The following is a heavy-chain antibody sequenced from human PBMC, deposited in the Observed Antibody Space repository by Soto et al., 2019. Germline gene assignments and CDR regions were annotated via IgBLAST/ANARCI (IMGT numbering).Heavy chain of an antibody. V-gene: IGHV1-2*04. D-gene: IGHD6-6*01. CDR2: INPNSGGT. J-gene: IGHJ6*02. CDR3: ARDGQQLVQHIYGMDV. CDR1: GYTFTGYY. Sequence: ASVKVSCKASGYTFTGYYMHWVRQAPGQGLEWMGWINPNSGGTNYAQKFQGWVTMTRDTSISTAYMELSRLRSDDTAVYYCARDGQQLVQHIYGMDVWGQGTTVTVSS.